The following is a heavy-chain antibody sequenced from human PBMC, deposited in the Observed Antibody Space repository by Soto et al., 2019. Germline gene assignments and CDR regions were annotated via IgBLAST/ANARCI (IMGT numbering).Heavy chain of an antibody. V-gene: IGHV1-18*01. J-gene: IGHJ4*02. D-gene: IGHD3-16*01. CDR3: ATDRPRLTQKFLDVY. CDR2: ISAYNDQT. CDR1: GYTFTDHG. Sequence: QIQLVQSGAEVKKPGASVKVSCKASGYTFTDHGISWVRQAPGQGFEWMGWISAYNDQTVYAQKFQGRVIMTTDKYTNTAYMELRSRTSDDTAVYYCATDRPRLTQKFLDVYWGQGTLVTVSS.